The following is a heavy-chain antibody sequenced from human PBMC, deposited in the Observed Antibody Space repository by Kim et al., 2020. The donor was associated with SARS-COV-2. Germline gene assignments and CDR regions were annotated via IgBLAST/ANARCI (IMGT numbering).Heavy chain of an antibody. V-gene: IGHV3-33*01. J-gene: IGHJ4*02. Sequence: NEGSVKGRFTISRDNSKNKLYLQMNSLRAEDTAEYYCAREDIVVVPAIDYWGQGTLVTVSS. D-gene: IGHD2-2*01. CDR3: AREDIVVVPAIDY.